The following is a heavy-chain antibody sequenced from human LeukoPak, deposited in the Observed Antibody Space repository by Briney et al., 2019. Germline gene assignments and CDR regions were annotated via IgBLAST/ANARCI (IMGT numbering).Heavy chain of an antibody. CDR2: ISAYNGNT. CDR3: ARDQRYCSSTSCSYQPLHPQAY. V-gene: IGHV1-18*01. Sequence: ASVKVSCKASGYTFTSYGISWVRQAPGQGLEWMGWISAYNGNTNYAQKLQGRVTMTTDISTSTAYMELRSLRSDDTAVYYCARDQRYCSSTSCSYQPLHPQAYWGRGTLVTVSS. D-gene: IGHD2-2*01. CDR1: GYTFTSYG. J-gene: IGHJ4*02.